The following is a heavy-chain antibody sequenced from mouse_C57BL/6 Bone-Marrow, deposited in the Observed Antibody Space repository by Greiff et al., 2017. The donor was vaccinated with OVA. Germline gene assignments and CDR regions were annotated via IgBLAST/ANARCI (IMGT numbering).Heavy chain of an antibody. V-gene: IGHV14-4*01. Sequence: VQLKQSGAELVRPGASVKLSCTASGFNIKDDYMHWVKQRPEQGPEWIGWIDPENGDTEYASKFQGKATITADTSSNTAYLQLSSLTSEDTAVYYCTKFYYYGSSYAMDYWGQGTSVTVSS. D-gene: IGHD1-1*01. J-gene: IGHJ4*01. CDR2: IDPENGDT. CDR3: TKFYYYGSSYAMDY. CDR1: GFNIKDDY.